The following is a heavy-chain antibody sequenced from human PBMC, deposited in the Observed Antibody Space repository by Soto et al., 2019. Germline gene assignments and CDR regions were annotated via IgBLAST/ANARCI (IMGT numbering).Heavy chain of an antibody. CDR2: VSGYNGNT. J-gene: IGHJ5*02. V-gene: IGHV1-18*01. CDR1: GYTFSSHG. CDR3: ARDLGYCRSALCQRDWFHP. D-gene: IGHD2-2*01. Sequence: QVQLVQSGAEVKKPGTSVKVSCTASGYTFSSHGISWVRQAPGQGLQWIGWVSGYNGNTNYAQSLQGRVTKTTDTSTNTCNMELRSLRSGDSAVYYWARDLGYCRSALCQRDWFHPWGHGPLVLVSS.